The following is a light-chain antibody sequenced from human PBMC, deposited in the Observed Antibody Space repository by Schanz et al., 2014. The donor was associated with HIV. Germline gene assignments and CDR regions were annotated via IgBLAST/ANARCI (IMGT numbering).Light chain of an antibody. J-gene: IGLJ3*02. CDR3: SSYTSSSTPLV. V-gene: IGLV2-14*01. Sequence: QSALTQPASVSGSPGQSITISCTGTSSDVGGYNYVSWYQQHPGKAPKVMIYDVNNRPSGVSNRFSGSKSGNTASLTISGLQAEDEADYYCSSYTSSSTPLVFGGGTQLTVL. CDR1: SSDVGGYNY. CDR2: DVN.